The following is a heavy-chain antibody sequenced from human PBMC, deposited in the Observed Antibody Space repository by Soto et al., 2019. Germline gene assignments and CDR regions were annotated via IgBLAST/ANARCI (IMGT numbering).Heavy chain of an antibody. CDR2: ISASCVST. D-gene: IGHD2-15*01. CDR1: GFIFKNYA. CDR3: ARMGSVVVVAADYGMEV. Sequence: WGSLGLSFAAPGFIFKNYAINWVRQAPGEGLQWVAGISASCVSTYYADSGKGRFIIFRDNSKNTLSLQMNSLRAEDTAIYYCARMGSVVVVAADYGMEVWGEGTTVTVSS. V-gene: IGHV3-23*01. J-gene: IGHJ6*04.